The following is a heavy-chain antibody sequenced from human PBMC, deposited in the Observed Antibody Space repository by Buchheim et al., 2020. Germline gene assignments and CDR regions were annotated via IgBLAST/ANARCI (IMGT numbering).Heavy chain of an antibody. V-gene: IGHV3-74*03. D-gene: IGHD6-13*01. Sequence: EVQLVESGGGLVQPGGSLRLSCAASGFTLSEYWMHWVRQAPGKGRGGLSRMNREGTSTMYADSVKGRVTCGRDKDKNRVVRPMTSLGAEDTAVYYCASAIDYTSYSSWYAVWGQGTL. CDR2: MNREGTST. CDR3: ASAIDYTSYSSWYAV. J-gene: IGHJ1*01. CDR1: GFTLSEYW.